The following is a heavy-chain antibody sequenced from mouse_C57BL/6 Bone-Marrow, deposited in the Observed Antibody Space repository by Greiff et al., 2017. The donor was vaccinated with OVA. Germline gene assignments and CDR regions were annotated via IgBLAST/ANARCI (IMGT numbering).Heavy chain of an antibody. V-gene: IGHV1-62-2*01. CDR1: GYTFTEYT. CDR3: ARHEDNGSSYRYYAMDY. CDR2: FYPGSGSI. Sequence: QVQLQQSGAELVKPGASVKLSCKASGYTFTEYTIHWVKQRSGQGLEWIGWFYPGSGSIKYNEKFKDKATLTADKSSSTVYMELSRLTSEDSAVYFCARHEDNGSSYRYYAMDYWGQGTSVTVSS. D-gene: IGHD1-1*01. J-gene: IGHJ4*01.